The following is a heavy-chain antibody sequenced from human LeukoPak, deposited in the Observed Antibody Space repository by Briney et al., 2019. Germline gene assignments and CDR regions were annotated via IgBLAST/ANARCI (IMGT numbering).Heavy chain of an antibody. V-gene: IGHV4-59*01. CDR2: IYYSGST. CDR3: ARDYYDSSGYYYGDAFDI. J-gene: IGHJ3*02. Sequence: SETLSLTCTVSGGSISSYYWSWIRQPPGKGLEWIGYIYYSGSTNYNPSLKSRVTISVDTSKNQFSLKLSSVTAADTAVYYCARDYYDSSGYYYGDAFDIWGQGTMVTVS. D-gene: IGHD3-22*01. CDR1: GGSISSYY.